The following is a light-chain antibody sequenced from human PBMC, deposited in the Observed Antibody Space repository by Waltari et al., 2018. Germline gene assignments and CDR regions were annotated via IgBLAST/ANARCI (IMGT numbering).Light chain of an antibody. Sequence: IVLTQSPATLSLSPGERATLSCSASQSIASSLAWYQQRPGQAPRLLIYDAFTRDTGIPARFSGSGSGTDFTLTISSLEPEDFAVYYCQQRSNWPPTFGGGSKVEI. V-gene: IGKV3-11*01. CDR1: QSIASS. J-gene: IGKJ4*01. CDR3: QQRSNWPPT. CDR2: DAF.